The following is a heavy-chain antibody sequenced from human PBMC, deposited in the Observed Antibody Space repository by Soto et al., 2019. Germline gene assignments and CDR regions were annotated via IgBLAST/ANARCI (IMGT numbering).Heavy chain of an antibody. Sequence: ASVKVSCKVSGYSFSEMSMHWVRQTPEEGLEWMGSFDGEDGQTMYAQKFQGRVTMTEDTSADTAYMELSSLRSDDTAVYYCARGPVVTPFVDYWGQGTLVTVSS. CDR3: ARGPVVTPFVDY. V-gene: IGHV1-24*01. D-gene: IGHD2-21*02. CDR1: GYSFSEMS. J-gene: IGHJ4*02. CDR2: FDGEDGQT.